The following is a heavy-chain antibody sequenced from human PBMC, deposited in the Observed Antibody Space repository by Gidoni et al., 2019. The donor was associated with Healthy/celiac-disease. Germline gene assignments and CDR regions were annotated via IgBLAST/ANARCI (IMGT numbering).Heavy chain of an antibody. V-gene: IGHV3-23*01. Sequence: EVQLLESGGGLVQPGGSLRLSCAASGFTFSSYAMSWVRQAPGKGLEWVSAISGSGGSTYYADSVKGRFTISRDNSKNTLYLQMNSLRAEDTAVYYCANTGNYYGSGSYFYWGQGTLVTVSS. CDR1: GFTFSSYA. CDR2: ISGSGGST. CDR3: ANTGNYYGSGSYFY. D-gene: IGHD3-10*01. J-gene: IGHJ4*02.